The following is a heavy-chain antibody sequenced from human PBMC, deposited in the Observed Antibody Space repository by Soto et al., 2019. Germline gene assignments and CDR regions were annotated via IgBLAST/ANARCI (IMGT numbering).Heavy chain of an antibody. CDR3: AKVPLHIAAALALDY. CDR2: ISWNSGSI. Sequence: PGGSLRLSCAASGFTFDDYAMHWVRQAPGKGLEWVSGISWNSGSIGYADSVKGRFTISRDNAKNSLYLQMNSLRAEDTAVYYCAKVPLHIAAALALDYWGQGTLVTVSS. CDR1: GFTFDDYA. D-gene: IGHD6-13*01. J-gene: IGHJ4*02. V-gene: IGHV3-9*01.